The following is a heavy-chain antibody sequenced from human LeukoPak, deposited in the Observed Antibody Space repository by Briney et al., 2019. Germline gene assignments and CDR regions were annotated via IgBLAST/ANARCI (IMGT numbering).Heavy chain of an antibody. CDR3: ARVSSSRYQDWYFDL. D-gene: IGHD6-13*01. Sequence: GGSLRLSCATSGFTFSTFGMHWVRQVPGKGLQWVAFIRSDGDDKYYADSVKGRFTISRDNSKNTLYLQMNSLRAEDTAVYYCARVSSSRYQDWYFDLWGRGTLVTVSS. V-gene: IGHV3-30*02. CDR1: GFTFSTFG. J-gene: IGHJ2*01. CDR2: IRSDGDDK.